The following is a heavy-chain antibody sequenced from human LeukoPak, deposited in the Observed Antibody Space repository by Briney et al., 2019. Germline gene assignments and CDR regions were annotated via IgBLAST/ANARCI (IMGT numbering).Heavy chain of an antibody. D-gene: IGHD2-2*01. CDR1: GFTFSSYS. CDR2: ISSSSSYI. J-gene: IGHJ4*02. V-gene: IGHV3-21*01. CDR3: ARDERAKGDIAVVPAVLFDY. Sequence: GGSLRLSCAATGFTFSSYSMNWVRQAPGKGLEWVSSISSSSSYIYYADSVKGRFTISRDNAKNSLYLQMNSLRAEDTAVYYCARDERAKGDIAVVPAVLFDYWRQGTLVTVSS.